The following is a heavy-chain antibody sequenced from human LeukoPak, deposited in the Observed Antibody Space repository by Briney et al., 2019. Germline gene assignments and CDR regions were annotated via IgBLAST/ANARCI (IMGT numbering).Heavy chain of an antibody. CDR3: ARRRYNWNAIDY. CDR2: ISSSGGST. V-gene: IGHV3-23*01. CDR1: GSTFSSYA. J-gene: IGHJ4*02. Sequence: GGSLRLSCAASGSTFSSYAMSWVRQAPGKGLEWVSGISSSGGSTYYADSVKGRFTISRDNSKHTLFLQMNSLRAEDTAVYYCARRRYNWNAIDYWGQGTLVTVSS. D-gene: IGHD1-20*01.